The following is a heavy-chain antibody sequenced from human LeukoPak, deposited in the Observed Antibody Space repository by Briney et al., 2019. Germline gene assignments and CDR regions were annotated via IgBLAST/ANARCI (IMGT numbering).Heavy chain of an antibody. J-gene: IGHJ3*02. V-gene: IGHV4-30-4*01. CDR1: GGSISSGDYY. CDR2: IYYSGST. Sequence: SQTLSLTCTVSGGSISSGDYYWSWIRQPPGKGLEWIGYIYYSGSTYYNPSLKSRVTISVDTSKNQFSLKLSSVTAADTAVYYCVTSPPGDAFDIWGQGTMVTVSS. CDR3: VTSPPGDAFDI.